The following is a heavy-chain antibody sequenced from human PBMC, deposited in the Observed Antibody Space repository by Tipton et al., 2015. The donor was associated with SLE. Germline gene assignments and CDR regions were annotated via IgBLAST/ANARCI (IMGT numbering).Heavy chain of an antibody. CDR1: DDSVSSAYY. Sequence: TLSLTCIVSDDSVSSAYYWSWIRQPPGKGLEWIGEINHSGSTNYNPSLKSRVTISVDTSKNQFSLKLSSVTAADTAVYYCARGAGAGYSSSWYTFDYWGQGTLVTVSS. D-gene: IGHD6-13*01. CDR3: ARGAGAGYSSSWYTFDY. V-gene: IGHV4-34*01. J-gene: IGHJ4*02. CDR2: INHSGST.